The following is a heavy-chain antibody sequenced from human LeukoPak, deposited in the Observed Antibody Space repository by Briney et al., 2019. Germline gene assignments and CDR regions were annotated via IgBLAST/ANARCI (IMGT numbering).Heavy chain of an antibody. J-gene: IGHJ5*02. Sequence: PSETLSLTCAVYGGSFSGYYWSWIRQPPGKGLEWIGEINHSGSTNYNPSLKSRVTISVDTSKNQFSLKLSSVTAADTAVYYCARGPNLADIVVVPAAYNWFDPWGQGTLVTVSS. D-gene: IGHD2-2*01. CDR1: GGSFSGYY. V-gene: IGHV4-34*01. CDR2: INHSGST. CDR3: ARGPNLADIVVVPAAYNWFDP.